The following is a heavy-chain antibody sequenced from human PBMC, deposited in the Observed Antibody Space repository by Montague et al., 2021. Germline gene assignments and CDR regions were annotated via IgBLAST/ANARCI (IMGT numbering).Heavy chain of an antibody. CDR3: ARWRVYYDGSGYAA. J-gene: IGHJ5*02. V-gene: IGHV3-30-3*01. CDR2: ISHDGSNK. Sequence: SLRLSCAASGFTFSTFPMHWVRQAPGKGLEWVALISHDGSNKYCADSVRGRFTVSRDNSKNTLYLQTSSLRADDTAVYYCARWRVYYDGSGYAAWGRGTLVTVSS. CDR1: GFTFSTFP. D-gene: IGHD3-22*01.